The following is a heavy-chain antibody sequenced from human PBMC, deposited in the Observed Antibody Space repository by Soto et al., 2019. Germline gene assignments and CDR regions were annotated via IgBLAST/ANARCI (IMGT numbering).Heavy chain of an antibody. V-gene: IGHV3-33*01. CDR2: MVSDGSNI. Sequence: QVQLVESGGGVVQPGTSLRLSCAASGFTFSAYGMHWVRQAPGKGLECVALMVSDGSNIYYADSVKGRFTISRDNSKNTLYLQMDSLRAEDMGVYCGAREARSGTSRGFWIASGGQGTLVSVSS. D-gene: IGHD3-3*01. J-gene: IGHJ4*02. CDR3: AREARSGTSRGFWIAS. CDR1: GFTFSAYG.